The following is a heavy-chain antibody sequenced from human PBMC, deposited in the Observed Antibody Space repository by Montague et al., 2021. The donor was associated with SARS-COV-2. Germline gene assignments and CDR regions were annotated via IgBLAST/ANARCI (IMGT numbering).Heavy chain of an antibody. CDR2: TYYRSKWYN. CDR1: GDSVSSNIAT. V-gene: IGHV6-1*01. J-gene: IGHJ2*01. Sequence: CAISGDSVSSNIATWNWIRQSPSRGLEWLGRTYYRSKWYNGYAVSVKSRVIINPDTSNNRISLQLNSVTPEDTAVYYCARAYCGGDCYFYWYFGLWGRGTLVTVSS. CDR3: ARAYCGGDCYFYWYFGL. D-gene: IGHD2-21*02.